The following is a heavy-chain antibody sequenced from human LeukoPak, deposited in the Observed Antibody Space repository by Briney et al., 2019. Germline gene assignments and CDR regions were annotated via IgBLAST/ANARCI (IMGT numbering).Heavy chain of an antibody. D-gene: IGHD3-9*01. CDR2: INHSGST. J-gene: IGHJ3*02. V-gene: IGHV4-34*01. CDR3: ARPLTTGLDAFDI. Sequence: SETLSLTCAVYGGSFSGYYWSWIRQPPGKGLEWIGEINHSGSTNYNPSLKSRVTISVDTSKNQFSLKLSSVTAADTAVYYCARPLTTGLDAFDIWGQGTMVTVSS. CDR1: GGSFSGYY.